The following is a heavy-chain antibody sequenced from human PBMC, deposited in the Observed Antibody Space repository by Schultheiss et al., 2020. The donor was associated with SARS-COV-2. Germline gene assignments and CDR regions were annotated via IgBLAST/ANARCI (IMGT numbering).Heavy chain of an antibody. D-gene: IGHD6-6*01. Sequence: SQTLSLTCSVSGGSISSSSYYWGWIRQPPGKGLEWIGYIYYSRSTYYNPSLKSRVTISVDTSKNQFSLKLSSVTAADTAVYYCARVGIAARPRERGYFDYWGQGTLVTVSS. J-gene: IGHJ4*02. CDR3: ARVGIAARPRERGYFDY. CDR1: GGSISSSSYY. CDR2: IYYSRST. V-gene: IGHV4-61*05.